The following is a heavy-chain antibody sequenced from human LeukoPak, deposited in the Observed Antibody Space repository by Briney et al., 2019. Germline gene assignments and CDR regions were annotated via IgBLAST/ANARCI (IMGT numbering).Heavy chain of an antibody. D-gene: IGHD6-19*01. CDR2: ISSSGSTI. V-gene: IGHV3-48*03. Sequence: GGSLRLSCAASEFTFSSYEMNWVRQAPGKGLEWVSYISSSGSTIYCADSVKGRFTISRDNAKNSLYLQMNSLRAEDTAVYYCARGLFSSGWYPIDYWGQGTLVTVSS. J-gene: IGHJ4*02. CDR1: EFTFSSYE. CDR3: ARGLFSSGWYPIDY.